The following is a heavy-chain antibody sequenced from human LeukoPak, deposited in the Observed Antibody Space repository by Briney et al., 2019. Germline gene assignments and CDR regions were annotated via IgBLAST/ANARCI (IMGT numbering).Heavy chain of an antibody. D-gene: IGHD5-18*01. Sequence: SETLSLTCAVYGGSFSGYYWSWIRQPPGKGLEWIGEINHSGSTNYNPSLKSRVTISVDTFKNQFSLKLSSVTAADAAVYYGASTRYSYGNYYYYGMDVWGQGTTVTVSS. J-gene: IGHJ6*02. V-gene: IGHV4-34*01. CDR3: ASTRYSYGNYYYYGMDV. CDR2: INHSGST. CDR1: GGSFSGYY.